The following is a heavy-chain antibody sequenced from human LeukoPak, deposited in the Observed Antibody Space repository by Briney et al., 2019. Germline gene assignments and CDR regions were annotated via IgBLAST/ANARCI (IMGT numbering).Heavy chain of an antibody. V-gene: IGHV4-59*01. CDR3: ARGFGGSGYLGYLDY. Sequence: SETLSLTCAVYGGSFSSYYWSWIRQPPGKGLEWIGYIYYSGSTNYNPSLKSRVTISVDTSKNQFSLKLSSVTAADTAVYYCARGFGGSGYLGYLDYWGQGTLVTVSS. CDR2: IYYSGST. D-gene: IGHD3-22*01. J-gene: IGHJ4*02. CDR1: GGSFSSYY.